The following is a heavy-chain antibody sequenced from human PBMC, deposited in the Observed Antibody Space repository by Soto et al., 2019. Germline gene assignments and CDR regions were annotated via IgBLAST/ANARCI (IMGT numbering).Heavy chain of an antibody. J-gene: IGHJ4*02. V-gene: IGHV4-59*01. Sequence: SETLSLTCTVSGGSISSYYWSWIRQPPGKGLEWIGYIYYSGSTNYNPSLKSRVTISVDTSKNQFSLKLSSVTAADTAVYYCARSIAAAGKVFDYWGQGTLVTISS. D-gene: IGHD6-13*01. CDR2: IYYSGST. CDR1: GGSISSYY. CDR3: ARSIAAAGKVFDY.